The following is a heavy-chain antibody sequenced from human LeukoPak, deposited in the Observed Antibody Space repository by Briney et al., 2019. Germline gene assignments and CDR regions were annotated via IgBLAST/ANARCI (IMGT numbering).Heavy chain of an antibody. CDR1: GYSFNDKY. D-gene: IGHD2-2*02. CDR2: INPNSGGT. V-gene: IGHV1-2*02. CDR3: ARDLAGGYTEFDY. Sequence: ASVKVSCKASGYSFNDKYLHWVRQAPGQGLEWMGSINPNSGGTNYAQKFQGRVTMTRDTSISTAYMELSRLRSDDTAVYYCARDLAGGYTEFDYWGQGTLVTVSS. J-gene: IGHJ4*02.